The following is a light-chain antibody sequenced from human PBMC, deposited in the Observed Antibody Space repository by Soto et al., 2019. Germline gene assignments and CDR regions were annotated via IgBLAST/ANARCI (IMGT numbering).Light chain of an antibody. CDR2: EGS. CDR1: RNDVENYKL. CDR3: CAHAGSVD. V-gene: IGLV2-23*01. Sequence: QSALTQPASVSGSPGQSITISCTGTRNDVENYKLVSWYQQYPGKAPKLIIYEGSKRPSGISNRFSGSNSGDTASMTISGLQADDEGYYYCCAHAGSVDFGGGTKLTVL. J-gene: IGLJ2*01.